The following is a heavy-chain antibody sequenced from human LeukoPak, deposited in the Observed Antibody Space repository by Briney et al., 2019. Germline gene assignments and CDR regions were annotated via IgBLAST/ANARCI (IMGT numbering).Heavy chain of an antibody. CDR1: GYTFTSYG. Sequence: ASVKVSCKASGYTFTSYGISWVRRAPGQGLEWMGWISAYNGNTNYAQKLQGRVTMTTDTSTSTAYMELRSLRSDDTAVYYCARDFYGIAAAATLGPYFHHWGQGTLVTVSS. V-gene: IGHV1-18*01. CDR2: ISAYNGNT. CDR3: ARDFYGIAAAATLGPYFHH. J-gene: IGHJ1*01. D-gene: IGHD6-13*01.